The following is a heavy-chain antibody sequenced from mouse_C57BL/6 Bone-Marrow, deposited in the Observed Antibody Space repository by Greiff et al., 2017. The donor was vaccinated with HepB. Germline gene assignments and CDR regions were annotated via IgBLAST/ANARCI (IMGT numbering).Heavy chain of an antibody. V-gene: IGHV5-4*03. J-gene: IGHJ3*01. CDR2: ISDGGSYT. D-gene: IGHD1-1*01. CDR3: ASITTVVAWFAY. Sequence: EVMLVESGGGLVKPGGSLKLSCAASGFTFSSYAMSWVRQTPEKRLEWVATISDGGSYTYYPDNVKGRFTISRDNAKNNLYLQMSHLKSEDTAMYYCASITTVVAWFAYWGQGTLVTVSA. CDR1: GFTFSSYA.